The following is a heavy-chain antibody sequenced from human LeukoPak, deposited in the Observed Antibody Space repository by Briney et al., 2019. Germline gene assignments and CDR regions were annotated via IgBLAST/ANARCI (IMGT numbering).Heavy chain of an antibody. CDR3: ARQGLFDYGDYSIDY. J-gene: IGHJ4*02. V-gene: IGHV5-51*01. D-gene: IGHD4-17*01. CDR1: GYSFTSYW. Sequence: PGESLKISCKGSGYSFTSYWIGWVRQMPGKGLEWMGIIYPGDSDTRYSLSFQGQITISADKSISTAYLQWSSLKASDTAMYYCARQGLFDYGDYSIDYWGQGTLVTVSS. CDR2: IYPGDSDT.